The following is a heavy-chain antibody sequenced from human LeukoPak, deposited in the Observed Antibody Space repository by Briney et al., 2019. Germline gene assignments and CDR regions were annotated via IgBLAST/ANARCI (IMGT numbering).Heavy chain of an antibody. CDR3: ARGTIRFLEWLLQEVVY. CDR1: GFTFSSYS. CDR2: ISSSSSTI. D-gene: IGHD3-3*01. Sequence: GGSLRLSCAASGFTFSSYSMNWVRQAPGKGLEWVSYISSSSSTIYYADSVKGRFTISRDNAKNSLYLQMNSLRAEDTAVYYCARGTIRFLEWLLQEVVYWGQGTLVTVSS. J-gene: IGHJ4*02. V-gene: IGHV3-48*01.